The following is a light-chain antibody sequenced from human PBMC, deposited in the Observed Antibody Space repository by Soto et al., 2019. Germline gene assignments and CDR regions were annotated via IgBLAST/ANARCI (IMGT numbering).Light chain of an antibody. Sequence: DIQMTQSPSTLSASIGDRVTITCRASQSISDWLAWYQQKPGKAPKLLIYRASNLESGVPSRFSGSGSGPAFTLSISSLQRDDVATYYCQQYNGYSRAFGQVTKTEIK. V-gene: IGKV1-5*03. J-gene: IGKJ1*01. CDR3: QQYNGYSRA. CDR2: RAS. CDR1: QSISDW.